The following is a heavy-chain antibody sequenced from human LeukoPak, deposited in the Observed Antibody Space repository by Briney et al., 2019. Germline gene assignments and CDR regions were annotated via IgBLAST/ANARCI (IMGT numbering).Heavy chain of an antibody. CDR1: GYLFSNSW. Sequence: GGSLRLSCEASGYLFSNSWMSWVRQAPGKGLEWVANINQDGSERNYVDSVKGRLTISRDDAKESLYLQMNGLRAEDTAVYFCVRDRGYSTFDYWGQGTLVTVSS. D-gene: IGHD3-10*01. J-gene: IGHJ4*02. CDR3: VRDRGYSTFDY. V-gene: IGHV3-7*03. CDR2: INQDGSER.